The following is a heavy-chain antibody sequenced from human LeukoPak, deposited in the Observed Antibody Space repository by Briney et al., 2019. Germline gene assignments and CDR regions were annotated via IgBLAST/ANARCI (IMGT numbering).Heavy chain of an antibody. CDR2: ISAYNGNT. Sequence: ASVKVSCKASGYTFTSYGISWVRQAPGQGLEWMRWISAYNGNTNYAQKLQGRVTMTTDTSTSTAYMELRSLRSDDTAVYYCARDHNWNDMGPLGYWGQGTLVTVSS. V-gene: IGHV1-18*01. CDR3: ARDHNWNDMGPLGY. D-gene: IGHD1-20*01. J-gene: IGHJ4*02. CDR1: GYTFTSYG.